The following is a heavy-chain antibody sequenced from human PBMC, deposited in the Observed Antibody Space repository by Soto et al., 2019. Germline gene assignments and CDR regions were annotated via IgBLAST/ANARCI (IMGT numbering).Heavy chain of an antibody. CDR3: ARGNTMVRGVTWFDP. V-gene: IGHV4-34*01. CDR2: INHSGST. D-gene: IGHD3-10*01. Sequence: SETLSLTCAVYGGSFSGYYWSWIRQPPGEGLEWIGEINHSGSTNYNPSLKSRVTISVDTSKNQFSLKLSSVTAADTAVYYCARGNTMVRGVTWFDPWGQGTLVTVSS. CDR1: GGSFSGYY. J-gene: IGHJ5*02.